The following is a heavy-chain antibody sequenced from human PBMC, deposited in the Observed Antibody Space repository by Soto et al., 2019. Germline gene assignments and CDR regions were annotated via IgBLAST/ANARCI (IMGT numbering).Heavy chain of an antibody. D-gene: IGHD1-26*01. CDR2: INPNSGGT. Sequence: ASVKVSCKASGYTFTGYYMHWVRQAPGQGLEWMGWINPNSGGTNYAQKFQGWVTMTRDTSISTAYMELSRLRSDDTAVYYCASSRFEGRVGYYGMDVWGQGTTVTVSS. J-gene: IGHJ6*02. CDR3: ASSRFEGRVGYYGMDV. CDR1: GYTFTGYY. V-gene: IGHV1-2*04.